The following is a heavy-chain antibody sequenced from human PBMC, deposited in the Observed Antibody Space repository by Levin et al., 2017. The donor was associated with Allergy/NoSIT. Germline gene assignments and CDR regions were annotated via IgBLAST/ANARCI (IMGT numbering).Heavy chain of an antibody. J-gene: IGHJ4*02. CDR1: GYTFTSYD. CDR3: ARGQPQYYYDSSGYYFHTYDDFDY. CDR2: MNPNSGNT. Sequence: GESLKISCKASGYTFTSYDINWVRQATGQGLEWMGWMNPNSGNTGYAQKFQGRVTMTRNTSISTAYMELSSLRSEDTAVYYCARGQPQYYYDSSGYYFHTYDDFDYWGQGTLVTVSS. D-gene: IGHD3-22*01. V-gene: IGHV1-8*01.